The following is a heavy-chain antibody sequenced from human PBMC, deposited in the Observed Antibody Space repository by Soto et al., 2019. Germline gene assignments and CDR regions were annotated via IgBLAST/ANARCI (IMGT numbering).Heavy chain of an antibody. D-gene: IGHD4-4*01. Sequence: QVQLVESGGGVVQPGRSLRLSCAASGFTFSSYAMHWVRQAPGKGLEWVAVISYDGSNKYYADSVKGRFTISRDNSKXXLYLQMNSLRAEETAVYYCARPLWRDDYNWGYFDLWGRGTLVTVSS. CDR2: ISYDGSNK. J-gene: IGHJ2*01. V-gene: IGHV3-30-3*01. CDR1: GFTFSSYA. CDR3: ARPLWRDDYNWGYFDL.